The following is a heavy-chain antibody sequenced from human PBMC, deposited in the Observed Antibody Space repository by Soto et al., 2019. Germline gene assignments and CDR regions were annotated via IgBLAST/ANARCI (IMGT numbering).Heavy chain of an antibody. V-gene: IGHV1-2*02. CDR3: ALSFSQTNIDV. CDR2: INPDSGRT. Sequence: QVQLVQSGPEVGKPGASVKVSCKASGYTFTGYYLHWVRQAPGQGLEWMGYINPDSGRTRYAQKFQGTVTMTRDTSITTAYLELSSLKYDDSALFYCALSFSQTNIDVWGQGTTVIVSS. CDR1: GYTFTGYY. J-gene: IGHJ6*01.